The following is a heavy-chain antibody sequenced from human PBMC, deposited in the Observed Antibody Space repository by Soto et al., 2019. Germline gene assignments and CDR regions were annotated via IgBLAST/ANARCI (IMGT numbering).Heavy chain of an antibody. CDR2: ISGRGVDT. J-gene: IGHJ4*02. CDR1: GFSFSSLA. CDR3: AKDQTDVTLFDY. D-gene: IGHD2-21*02. Sequence: GWSLRLSCAASGFSFSSLAMSWGRQAPGKGLEWVSSISGRGVDTLYADSVKSRFTISRDNSRNTLYLQVNSLRAEDTAVYYCAKDQTDVTLFDYWGQGTLVTVSS. V-gene: IGHV3-23*01.